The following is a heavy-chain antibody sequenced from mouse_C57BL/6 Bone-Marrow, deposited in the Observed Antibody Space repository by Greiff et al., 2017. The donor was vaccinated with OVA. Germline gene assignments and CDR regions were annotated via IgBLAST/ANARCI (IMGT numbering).Heavy chain of an antibody. CDR2: ISSGGSYT. CDR1: GFTFSSYG. CDR3: ARHRLLSFAY. V-gene: IGHV5-6*02. D-gene: IGHD2-12*01. J-gene: IGHJ3*01. Sequence: EVKLEESGGDLVKPGGSLKLSCAASGFTFSSYGMSWVRQTPDKRLEWVATISSGGSYTYYPDSVKGRFTISRDNAKNTLYLQMSSLKSEDTAMYYCARHRLLSFAYWGQGTLVTVSA.